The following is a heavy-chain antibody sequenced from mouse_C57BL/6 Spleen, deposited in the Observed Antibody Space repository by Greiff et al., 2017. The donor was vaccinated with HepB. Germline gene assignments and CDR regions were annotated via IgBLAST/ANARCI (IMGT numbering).Heavy chain of an antibody. CDR3: ARMDYYGSSDY. Sequence: VQLQQPGAELVRPGSSVKLSCKASGYTFTSYWMHWVKQRPIQGLEWIGNIDPSDSETHYNQKFKDKATLTVDKSSSTAYMQLSSLTSEDSAVYYCARMDYYGSSDYWGQGTTLTVSS. J-gene: IGHJ2*01. CDR2: IDPSDSET. CDR1: GYTFTSYW. V-gene: IGHV1-52*01. D-gene: IGHD1-1*01.